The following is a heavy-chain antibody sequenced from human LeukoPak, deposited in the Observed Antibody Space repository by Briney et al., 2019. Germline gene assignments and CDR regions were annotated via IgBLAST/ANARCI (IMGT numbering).Heavy chain of an antibody. CDR1: GYSFTSYW. CDR3: ARLDSSGYQPLYYFDY. D-gene: IGHD3-22*01. V-gene: IGHV5-51*01. J-gene: IGHJ4*02. Sequence: GESLKISCKGSGYSFTSYWIGWVRQMPGKGLEWMGIIYPGDSDTRYSPSFQGQATISADKSISTAYLQWSSLKASDTAMYYCARLDSSGYQPLYYFDYWGQGTLVTVSS. CDR2: IYPGDSDT.